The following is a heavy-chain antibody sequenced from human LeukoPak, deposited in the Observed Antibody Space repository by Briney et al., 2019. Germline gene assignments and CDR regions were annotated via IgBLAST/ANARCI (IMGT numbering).Heavy chain of an antibody. J-gene: IGHJ4*02. D-gene: IGHD1-26*01. Sequence: GRSLRLSCAASGFTFSSYGMHWVRQAPGKGLEWVAFIRYDGSNKYYADSVKGRFTISRDNSKNTLYLQMNSLRAEDTAVYYCVKSSLIVGATTGGYDYWGQGTLVTVSS. CDR2: IRYDGSNK. CDR3: VKSSLIVGATTGGYDY. V-gene: IGHV3-30*02. CDR1: GFTFSSYG.